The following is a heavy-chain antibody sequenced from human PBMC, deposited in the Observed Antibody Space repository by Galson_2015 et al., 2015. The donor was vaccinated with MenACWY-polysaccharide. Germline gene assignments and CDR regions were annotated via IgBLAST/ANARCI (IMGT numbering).Heavy chain of an antibody. V-gene: IGHV3-15*01. Sequence: SLRLSCAASGFSFSHAWMYWVRQTPGKGLEWIGRILTKTDGGTTDYAAPVKGRFTISRDDSKNTLYLQMNSLKTEDTAVYYCTTDGIVVVPAAMLAFDYWGQGTLVTVSS. J-gene: IGHJ4*02. CDR1: GFSFSHAW. D-gene: IGHD2-2*01. CDR3: TTDGIVVVPAAMLAFDY. CDR2: ILTKTDGGTT.